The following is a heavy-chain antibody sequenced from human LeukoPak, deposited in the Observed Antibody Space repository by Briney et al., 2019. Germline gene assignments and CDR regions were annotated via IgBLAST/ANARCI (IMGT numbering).Heavy chain of an antibody. CDR1: GFTFSSCG. Sequence: PGGSLRLSCAASGFTFSSCGMHWVRQAPGKGLEWGAFIRYDGTNENYADSVQGRFTVSRDNSKNTLYLRMNSLRAEDTAVYYCAKDIWVTTYYYYLDVWGKGTTVTVSS. D-gene: IGHD4-17*01. CDR3: AKDIWVTTYYYYLDV. J-gene: IGHJ6*03. V-gene: IGHV3-30*02. CDR2: IRYDGTNE.